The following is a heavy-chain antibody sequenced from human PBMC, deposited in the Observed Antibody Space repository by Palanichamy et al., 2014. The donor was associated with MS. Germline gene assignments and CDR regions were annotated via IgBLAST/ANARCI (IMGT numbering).Heavy chain of an antibody. CDR3: TTGEVDVGQLWYFDL. CDR1: GNTLTELS. J-gene: IGHJ2*01. Sequence: QVQLVQSGTEVKKPGASVKVSCKVSGNTLTELSIFWVRQSPEKGLEWMGGFEPQDGETVYAQNFQGRITMTEDTSSDTAYMELHSLRSEDTAIYYCTTGEVDVGQLWYFDLWGRGTLVTVSS. CDR2: FEPQDGET. D-gene: IGHD1/OR15-1a*01. V-gene: IGHV1-24*01.